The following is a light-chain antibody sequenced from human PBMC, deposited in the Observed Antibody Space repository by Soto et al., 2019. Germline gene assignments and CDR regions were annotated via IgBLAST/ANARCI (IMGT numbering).Light chain of an antibody. CDR2: DAS. J-gene: IGKJ3*01. V-gene: IGKV3-11*01. CDR3: QQRTNWHPVFT. CDR1: QSVSSY. Sequence: EIVLTQSPATLSLSPGERATLSCRASQSVSSYLAWYQQKPGQAPRLLIYDASNRATGIPARFSGSGSGTDFTLTLSSLEPEDFAVYYCQQRTNWHPVFTFGPGTKVDIK.